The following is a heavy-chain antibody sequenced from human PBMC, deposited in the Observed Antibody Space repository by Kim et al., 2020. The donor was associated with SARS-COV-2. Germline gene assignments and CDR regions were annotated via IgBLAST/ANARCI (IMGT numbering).Heavy chain of an antibody. J-gene: IGHJ6*02. V-gene: IGHV3-33*01. CDR3: ARDMVSHYYGMDV. D-gene: IGHD3-10*01. Sequence: YADSGKGRFTIARDNSKNTLYLQMNSLRAEDTAVYYCARDMVSHYYGMDVWGQGTTVTVSS.